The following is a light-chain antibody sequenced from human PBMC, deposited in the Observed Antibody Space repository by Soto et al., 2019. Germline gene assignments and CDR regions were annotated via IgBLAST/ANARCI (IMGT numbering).Light chain of an antibody. J-gene: IGKJ4*01. Sequence: EIVMTQSPVTLSVSPGDRATLSCRASQSVYSNLAWYQQKPGQAPRLLIYGASTRATCIPARLSGSGSGTDFYLTISSLQSEDFAVYYCQQYNKSPLTFGGGTKVEI. V-gene: IGKV3-15*01. CDR1: QSVYSN. CDR2: GAS. CDR3: QQYNKSPLT.